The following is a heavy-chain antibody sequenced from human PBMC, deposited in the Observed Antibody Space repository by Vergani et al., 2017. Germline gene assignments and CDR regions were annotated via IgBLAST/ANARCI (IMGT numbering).Heavy chain of an antibody. V-gene: IGHV1-69*04. CDR1: GGTFSSYA. J-gene: IGHJ4*02. CDR3: ARGRGGGDCYLDY. CDR2: IIPILGIA. Sequence: QVQLVQSGAEVKKPGSSVKVSCKASGGTFSSYAISWVRQAPGQGREWMGRIIPILGIANYAQKFQGRVTITADKSTSTSYMELSSLRSEDTAVYYCARGRGGGDCYLDYWGQGTLVTGSS. D-gene: IGHD2-21*02.